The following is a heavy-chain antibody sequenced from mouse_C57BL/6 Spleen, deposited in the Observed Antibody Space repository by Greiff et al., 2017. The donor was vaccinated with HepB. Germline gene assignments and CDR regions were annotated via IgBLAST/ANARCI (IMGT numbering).Heavy chain of an antibody. Sequence: EVQLQQSGPGLVKPSQSLSLTCSVTGYSITSGYYWNWIRQFPGNKLEWMGYISYDGSNNYNPSLKNRISITRDTSKNQFFLKLNSVTTEDTATYYCARDSNYEGTWFAYWGQGTLVTVSA. CDR2: ISYDGSN. CDR3: ARDSNYEGTWFAY. V-gene: IGHV3-6*01. J-gene: IGHJ3*01. CDR1: GYSITSGYY. D-gene: IGHD2-5*01.